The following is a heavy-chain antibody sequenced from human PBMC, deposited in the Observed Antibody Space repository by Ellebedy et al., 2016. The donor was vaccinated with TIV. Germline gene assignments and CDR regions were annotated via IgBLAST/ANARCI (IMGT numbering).Heavy chain of an antibody. Sequence: GESLKISXAASGFTFSSYAMHWVRQAPGKGLEWVAVISYDGSNKYYADSVKGRFTISRDNSKNTLYLQMNSLRAEDTAVYYCARADSGYDSLDYYGMDVWGQGTTVTVSS. V-gene: IGHV3-30-3*01. CDR2: ISYDGSNK. CDR1: GFTFSSYA. D-gene: IGHD5-12*01. J-gene: IGHJ6*02. CDR3: ARADSGYDSLDYYGMDV.